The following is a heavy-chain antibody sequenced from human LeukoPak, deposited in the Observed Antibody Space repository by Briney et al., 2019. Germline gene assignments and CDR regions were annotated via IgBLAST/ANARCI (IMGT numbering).Heavy chain of an antibody. D-gene: IGHD5-24*01. Sequence: PGGSLRLSCAASGFTVSSNYMTWVRQAPGKGLEWVSVVYRGGSTYYADSVKGRFTISRDNSKNTLYPQMNSPRAEDTAVFYCARDLEMSAMGYYFDYWGQGTLVTVSS. CDR3: ARDLEMSAMGYYFDY. CDR2: VYRGGST. CDR1: GFTVSSNY. J-gene: IGHJ4*02. V-gene: IGHV3-66*01.